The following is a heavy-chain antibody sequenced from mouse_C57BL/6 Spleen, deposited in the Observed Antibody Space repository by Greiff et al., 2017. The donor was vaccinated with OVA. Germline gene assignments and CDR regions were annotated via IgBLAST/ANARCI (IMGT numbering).Heavy chain of an antibody. D-gene: IGHD2-1*01. V-gene: IGHV5-4*03. CDR3: ARGLLLGFDY. J-gene: IGHJ2*01. CDR1: GFTFSSYA. CDR2: ISDGGSYT. Sequence: EVKLVESGGGLVKPGGSLKLSCAASGFTFSSYAMSWVRQTPEKRLEWVATISDGGSYTYYPDNVKGRFTISRDNAKNNLYLQMSHLKSEDTAMYYCARGLLLGFDYWGQGTTLTVSS.